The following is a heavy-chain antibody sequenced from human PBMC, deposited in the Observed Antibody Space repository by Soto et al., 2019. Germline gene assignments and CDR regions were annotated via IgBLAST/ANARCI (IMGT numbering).Heavy chain of an antibody. D-gene: IGHD4-17*01. CDR2: ISSSSSYI. CDR1: GFTFSSYS. J-gene: IGHJ4*02. Sequence: GGSLRLSCAASGFTFSSYSMNWVRQAPGKGLEWVSSISSSSSYIYYADSVKGRFTISRDNAKNSLYLQMNSLRAEDTAVYYCARVYNGDYVADLYFDYWGRGTLVTVSS. CDR3: ARVYNGDYVADLYFDY. V-gene: IGHV3-21*01.